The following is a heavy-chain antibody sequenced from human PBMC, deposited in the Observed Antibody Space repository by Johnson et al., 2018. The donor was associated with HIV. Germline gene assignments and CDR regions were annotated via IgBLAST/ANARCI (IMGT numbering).Heavy chain of an antibody. Sequence: VESGGGVVQPGRSLRLSCAASGFTFSSYGMHWVRQAPGKGLEWVGFIRSKAYGGTTEYAASVKGRFTISRDDSTSIAYLQMNSLKTEDTAVYYCTRDPTNWGRRAFDIWGQGTMVTVSS. J-gene: IGHJ3*02. D-gene: IGHD7-27*01. V-gene: IGHV3-49*04. CDR1: GFTFSSYG. CDR3: TRDPTNWGRRAFDI. CDR2: IRSKAYGGTT.